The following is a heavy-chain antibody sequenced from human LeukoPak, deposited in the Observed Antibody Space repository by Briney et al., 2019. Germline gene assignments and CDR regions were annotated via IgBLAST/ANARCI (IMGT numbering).Heavy chain of an antibody. J-gene: IGHJ5*02. CDR3: AREKAAAGKKGFDP. D-gene: IGHD6-13*01. CDR2: IYYSGST. V-gene: IGHV4-59*01. CDR1: GGSISSYY. Sequence: SETLSLTCTVSGGSISSYYWSWIRQPPGKGLEWIGYIYYSGSTNYNPSLKSRVTISVDTSKNQFSLKLSSVTAADTAVYYCAREKAAAGKKGFDPWGQGTLVTVSS.